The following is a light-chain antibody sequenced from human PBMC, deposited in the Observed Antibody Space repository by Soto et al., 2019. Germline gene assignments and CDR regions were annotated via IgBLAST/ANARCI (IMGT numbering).Light chain of an antibody. V-gene: IGKV3-15*01. CDR2: GAS. CDR3: QQYKNWPPIT. Sequence: EIVLTQSPGTLSLSPGERATLSCRASQSVGSSLAWYQQEPGQAPRLLIYGASTRATGIPARFSGSGSGTEFTLTISSLQSEDFAVYFCQQYKNWPPITFGQGTRL. J-gene: IGKJ5*01. CDR1: QSVGSS.